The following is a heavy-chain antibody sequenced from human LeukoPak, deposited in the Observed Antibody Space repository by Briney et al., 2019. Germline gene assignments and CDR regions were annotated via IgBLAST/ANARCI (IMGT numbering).Heavy chain of an antibody. Sequence: SETLSLTCTVSGGSISSGDYYWSWIRQPPGTGLEWIGYIYYSGSTYYNPSLKSRVTISVDTSKNQFSLKLSSVTAADTAVYYCARAGPLTGYYFDYWGQGTLVTVSS. D-gene: IGHD7-27*01. CDR3: ARAGPLTGYYFDY. CDR1: GGSISSGDYY. J-gene: IGHJ4*02. CDR2: IYYSGST. V-gene: IGHV4-30-4*01.